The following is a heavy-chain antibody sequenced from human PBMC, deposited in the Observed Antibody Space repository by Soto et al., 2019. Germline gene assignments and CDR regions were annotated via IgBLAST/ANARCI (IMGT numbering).Heavy chain of an antibody. D-gene: IGHD2-2*01. CDR1: GDSVSSNRVT. J-gene: IGHJ5*01. CDR2: TYFRSKWYN. V-gene: IGHV6-1*01. Sequence: PSQTLSLTCVISGDSVSSNRVTWNWTRQSPSRGLEWLGRTYFRSKWYNDYAESVRSRITIDPDTSKNQFSLHLNSVTPEDTAVYYCVRLVGNSWLDFWGQGTLVTVSS. CDR3: VRLVGNSWLDF.